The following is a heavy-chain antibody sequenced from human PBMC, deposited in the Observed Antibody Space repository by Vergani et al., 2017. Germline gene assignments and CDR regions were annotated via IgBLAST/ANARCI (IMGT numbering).Heavy chain of an antibody. V-gene: IGHV3-30*18. CDR2: ISYDGSNK. CDR3: AKDRLRVSGVVVIAPRFYFDY. Sequence: QVQLVESGGGVVQPGRSLRLSCAASGFTFSSYGMHWVRQAPGKGLEWVAVISYDGSNKYYADSVKGRFTISRDNSKNTLYLQMNSLRAKDTAVYYCAKDRLRVSGVVVIAPRFYFDYWGQGTLVTVSS. J-gene: IGHJ4*02. CDR1: GFTFSSYG. D-gene: IGHD2-21*01.